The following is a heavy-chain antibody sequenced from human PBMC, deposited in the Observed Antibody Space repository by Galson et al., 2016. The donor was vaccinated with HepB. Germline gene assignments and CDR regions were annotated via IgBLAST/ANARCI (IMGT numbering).Heavy chain of an antibody. J-gene: IGHJ4*02. CDR2: LSPSGDNT. CDR1: GFTFNNHA. D-gene: IGHD7-27*01. CDR3: ARRGINWGFFDY. Sequence: SLRLSCAASGFTFNNHAMHWVRQAPGKGLEWVSTLSPSGDNTYYADSVKGRFTLSRDMSTNTLYLQMNSLRANDTALYYCARRGINWGFFDYWGQGPLVTVAS. V-gene: IGHV3-23*01.